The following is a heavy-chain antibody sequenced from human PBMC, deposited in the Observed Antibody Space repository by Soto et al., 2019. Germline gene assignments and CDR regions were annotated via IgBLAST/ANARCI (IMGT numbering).Heavy chain of an antibody. D-gene: IGHD6-13*01. CDR3: ARVGYSSSRYYYYYYGMDV. V-gene: IGHV6-1*01. J-gene: IGHJ6*02. CDR1: GDSVSSNSAA. CDR2: TYYRSKWYN. Sequence: QTLSLTCAISGDSVSSNSAAWNWIRQSPSRGLEWLGRTYYRSKWYNDYAVSVKSRITINPDTSKNQFSLQLNSVTPEDTAVYYCARVGYSSSRYYYYYYGMDVWGQGTTVTVSS.